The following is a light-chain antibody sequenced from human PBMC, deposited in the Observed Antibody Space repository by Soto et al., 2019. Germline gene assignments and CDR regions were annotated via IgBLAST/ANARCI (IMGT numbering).Light chain of an antibody. Sequence: EVVLTQSPGTLSLSPGEGATLSCRASQSVSSSYVAWYQQKPGQAPRLLMYYASTRATGIPQRFSGGGSGTDFTLTISRVEPEDFGVYYCQHQGTFGQGTKVEIK. V-gene: IGKV3-20*01. CDR2: YAS. CDR3: QHQGT. CDR1: QSVSSSY. J-gene: IGKJ2*01.